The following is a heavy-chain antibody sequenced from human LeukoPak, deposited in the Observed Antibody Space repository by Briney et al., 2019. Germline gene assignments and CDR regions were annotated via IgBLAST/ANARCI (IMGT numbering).Heavy chain of an antibody. D-gene: IGHD3-3*01. CDR2: IYYSGST. CDR1: GGSISSSSYY. Sequence: SETLSLTCTVSGGSISSSSYYWGWIRQPPGKGLEWIGSIYYSGSTSYNPSLKSRVTMSVDTSKNQFSLELSSVTAADTAVYYCARDRPSYYDFWSGYDNWFDPWGEGTLVTVSS. J-gene: IGHJ5*02. CDR3: ARDRPSYYDFWSGYDNWFDP. V-gene: IGHV4-39*07.